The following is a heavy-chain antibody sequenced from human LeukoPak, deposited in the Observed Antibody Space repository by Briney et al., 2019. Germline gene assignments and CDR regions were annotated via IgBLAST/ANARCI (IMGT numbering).Heavy chain of an antibody. J-gene: IGHJ4*02. CDR2: INPNSGGT. CDR1: GYTFTGYY. Sequence: ASVKVSCKASGYTFTGYYMHWVRQAPGQGLEWMGWINPNSGGTNYAQEFQGRVTMTRDTSISTAYMELSRLRSDDTAVYYCARSPLYDSSGYSLDYWGQGILVTVSS. D-gene: IGHD3-22*01. CDR3: ARSPLYDSSGYSLDY. V-gene: IGHV1-2*02.